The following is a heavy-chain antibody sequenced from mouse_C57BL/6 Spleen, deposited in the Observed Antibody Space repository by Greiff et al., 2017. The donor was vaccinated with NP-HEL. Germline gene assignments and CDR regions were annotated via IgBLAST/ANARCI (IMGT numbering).Heavy chain of an antibody. V-gene: IGHV5-9-1*02. Sequence: EVKLVESGEGLVKPGGSLKLSCAASGFTFSSDAMSWVRQTPEKRLEWVAYISSCGDYIYYADTVKGRFTISSDNARNTLYLQMSSLKSEDTAMYYCTRGDYYSNSFAYWGQGTLVTVSA. CDR1: GFTFSSDA. CDR3: TRGDYYSNSFAY. D-gene: IGHD2-5*01. J-gene: IGHJ3*01. CDR2: ISSCGDYI.